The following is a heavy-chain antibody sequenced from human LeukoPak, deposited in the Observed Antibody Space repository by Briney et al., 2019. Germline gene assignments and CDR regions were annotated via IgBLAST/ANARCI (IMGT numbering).Heavy chain of an antibody. D-gene: IGHD6-13*01. J-gene: IGHJ3*02. CDR3: ARQNQQLVFWLGAFDI. Sequence: SETLSLTCTVSGGSISSSSYYWGWTRQPPGKGLEWIGSIYYSGSTYYNPSLKSRVTISVDTSKNQFSLKLSSVTAADTAVYYCARQNQQLVFWLGAFDIWGQETMVTVSS. CDR1: GGSISSSSYY. V-gene: IGHV4-39*07. CDR2: IYYSGST.